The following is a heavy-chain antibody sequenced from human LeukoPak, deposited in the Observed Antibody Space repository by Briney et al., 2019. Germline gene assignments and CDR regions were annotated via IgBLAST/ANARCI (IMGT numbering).Heavy chain of an antibody. J-gene: IGHJ6*03. CDR3: ARGGGSSYYMDV. CDR2: MNPNSGNT. Sequence: ASVKVSCKASGYTFTSYDINWVRQATGQGLEWMGWMNPNSGNTGYAQKFQSRVTITRNTSISTAYMELSSLRSEDTAVYYCARGGGSSYYMDVWGKGTTVTVSS. D-gene: IGHD6-6*01. V-gene: IGHV1-8*03. CDR1: GYTFTSYD.